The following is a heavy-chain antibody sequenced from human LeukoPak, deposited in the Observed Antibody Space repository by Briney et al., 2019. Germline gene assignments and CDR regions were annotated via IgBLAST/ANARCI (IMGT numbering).Heavy chain of an antibody. Sequence: ASVKVSCKASGYTFSDYYIHWVQQAPGKGLEWMGQIDPENGETIYAERFLGRITITADTSIDTAYLELTILSSDDTAVYYCVTVEWELDYWGQGTLVTVSS. CDR2: IDPENGET. D-gene: IGHD1-26*01. J-gene: IGHJ4*02. CDR3: VTVEWELDY. V-gene: IGHV1-69-2*01. CDR1: GYTFSDYY.